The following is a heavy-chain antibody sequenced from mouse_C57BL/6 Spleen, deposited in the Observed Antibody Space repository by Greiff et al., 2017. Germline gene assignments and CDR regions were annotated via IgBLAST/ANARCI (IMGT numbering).Heavy chain of an antibody. Sequence: QVQLQQPGAELVRPGSSVKLSCKASGYTFTSYWMDWVKQRPGQGLEWIGNIYPSDSETHYNQQFKDKATLTVDKSYSTDYMQLSSLTSEDSAVYYCARTEDSSGYDYWGQGTTLTVSS. J-gene: IGHJ2*01. D-gene: IGHD3-2*02. CDR2: IYPSDSET. CDR3: ARTEDSSGYDY. CDR1: GYTFTSYW. V-gene: IGHV1-61*01.